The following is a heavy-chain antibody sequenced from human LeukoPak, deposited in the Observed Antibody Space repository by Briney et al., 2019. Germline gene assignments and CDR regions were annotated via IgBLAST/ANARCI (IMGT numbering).Heavy chain of an antibody. CDR3: AKDLSGSFDY. J-gene: IGHJ4*02. CDR1: EFTISRYW. CDR2: ISGSGGGGST. D-gene: IGHD2-15*01. Sequence: GGSLRLSCAASEFTISRYWMHWVRQAPGKGLEWVSAISGSGGGGSTYYADSVKGRFTISRDNSRNTLFLQLNSLRAEDTAVYYCAKDLSGSFDYWGQGTLVTVSS. V-gene: IGHV3-23*01.